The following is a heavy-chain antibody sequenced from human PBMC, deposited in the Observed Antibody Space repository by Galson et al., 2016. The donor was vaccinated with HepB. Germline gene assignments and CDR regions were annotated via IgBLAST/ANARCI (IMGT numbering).Heavy chain of an antibody. CDR1: GFTFSDHY. J-gene: IGHJ4*02. D-gene: IGHD2-15*01. CDR3: TARAAK. Sequence: SLRLSCAASGFTFSDHYMDWVRQAPGKGLEWVGRIRGKSDGGTTDYAAAVKGRFTISRDDSKNTLYLQMSSLTTEDTAVYYCTARAAKGGQGTLVTVSS. CDR2: IRGKSDGGTT. V-gene: IGHV3-15*01.